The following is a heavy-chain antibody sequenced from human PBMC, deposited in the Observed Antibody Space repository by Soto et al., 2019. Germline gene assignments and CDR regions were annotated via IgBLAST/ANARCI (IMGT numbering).Heavy chain of an antibody. CDR3: ARQIYDSDTGPNFQYYFDS. J-gene: IGHJ4*02. Sequence: GESLKISCKGSGYSFTSYWISWVRQKPGKGLEWMGRIDPSDSQTYYSPSFRGHVTISVTKSITTVFLQWSSLRASDTARYYCARQIYDSDTGPNFQYYFDSWGQGTPVTVSS. CDR2: IDPSDSQT. CDR1: GYSFTSYW. D-gene: IGHD3-22*01. V-gene: IGHV5-10-1*01.